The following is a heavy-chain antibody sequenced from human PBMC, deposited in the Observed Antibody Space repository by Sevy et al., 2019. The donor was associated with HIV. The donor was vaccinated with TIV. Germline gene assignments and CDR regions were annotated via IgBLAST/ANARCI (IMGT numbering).Heavy chain of an antibody. CDR1: GFSFSNAW. CDR3: TAGVGASAFDY. V-gene: IGHV3-15*01. D-gene: IGHD1-26*01. Sequence: GGSLRLSCAASGFSFSNAWMSWVRQAPGKGLEWVGRIKSKTEGATRDFAAPVKGRLLISRDDSRNTVYLQMNSLKTEDTAVYYCTAGVGASAFDYWGQGTLVTVSS. CDR2: IKSKTEGATR. J-gene: IGHJ4*02.